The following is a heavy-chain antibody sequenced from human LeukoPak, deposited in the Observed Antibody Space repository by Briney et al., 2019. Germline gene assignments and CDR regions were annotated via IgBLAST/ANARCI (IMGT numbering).Heavy chain of an antibody. Sequence: PGGSLRLSCVASGFTFSSYGIHWVRQAPGKGLEWVAVVSSDGSIKYNADSVKGRFTISRDTSKNTVYLQMNSLGAEDTAFYYCARGYSSSWLGYFDYWDQGTLVTVSS. CDR2: VSSDGSIK. CDR1: GFTFSSYG. V-gene: IGHV3-30*03. D-gene: IGHD6-13*01. J-gene: IGHJ4*02. CDR3: ARGYSSSWLGYFDY.